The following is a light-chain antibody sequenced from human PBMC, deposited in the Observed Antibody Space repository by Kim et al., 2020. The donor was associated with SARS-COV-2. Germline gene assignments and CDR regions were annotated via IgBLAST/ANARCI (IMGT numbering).Light chain of an antibody. CDR3: QQYNSWPQT. CDR2: GAS. V-gene: IGKV3-15*01. CDR1: QSVSST. J-gene: IGKJ1*01. Sequence: VSPGERATLSCRASQSVSSTLAWYQQKPGQAPRLLIYGASTRATGVPAMFSGSGSGTEFTLTISSLQSEDFAIYYCQQYNSWPQTFGQGTKVDIK.